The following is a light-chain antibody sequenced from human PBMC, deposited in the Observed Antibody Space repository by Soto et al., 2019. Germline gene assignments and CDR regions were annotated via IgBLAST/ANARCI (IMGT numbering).Light chain of an antibody. CDR3: QSYDNSLSVYV. J-gene: IGLJ1*01. Sequence: QSVLTQPPSVSGAPGQGVTISCTGSSSNIGAHYDVHWYQQLPGTAPKLLIYGNSNRPSGVPDRFSGSKSGTSASLAITGLQAEDEADYYCQSYDNSLSVYVFGTGTQLTVL. V-gene: IGLV1-40*01. CDR2: GNS. CDR1: SSNIGAHYD.